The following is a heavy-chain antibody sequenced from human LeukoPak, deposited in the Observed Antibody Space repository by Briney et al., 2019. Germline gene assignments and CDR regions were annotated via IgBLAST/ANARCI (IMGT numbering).Heavy chain of an antibody. J-gene: IGHJ4*02. V-gene: IGHV3-49*04. CDR2: IRSKAYGGTT. CDR3: TTFNWNPSDN. Sequence: GSLRLSCTASGFTFGDYAMSWVRQAPGKGLEWVGFIRSKAYGGTTEFAASVKGRFTISRDDSKSIAYLQMYSLKIEDTAVYYCTTFNWNPSDNWGQGTLVTVSS. D-gene: IGHD1-20*01. CDR1: GFTFGDYA.